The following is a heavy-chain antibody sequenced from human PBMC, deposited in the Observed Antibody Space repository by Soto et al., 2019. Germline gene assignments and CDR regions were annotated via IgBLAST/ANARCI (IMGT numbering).Heavy chain of an antibody. CDR3: ASSLDLYYDSSGALDV. V-gene: IGHV6-1*01. D-gene: IGHD3-22*01. Sequence: SQTLSLTCAISGDSVSSNSAAWNWIRQSPSRGLEWLGRTYYRSKWYNDYAVSVKSRITINPDTSKNQFSLQLNSVPPEDTAVYYCASSLDLYYDSSGALDVWGQGTTVTVSS. CDR1: GDSVSSNSAA. CDR2: TYYRSKWYN. J-gene: IGHJ6*02.